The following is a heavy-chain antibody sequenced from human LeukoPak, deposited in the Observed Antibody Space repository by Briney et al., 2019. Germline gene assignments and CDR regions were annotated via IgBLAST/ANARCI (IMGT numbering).Heavy chain of an antibody. CDR1: GYTFTSYG. D-gene: IGHD3-22*01. CDR2: ISAYNGNT. CDR3: ARSDSSMGY. J-gene: IGHJ4*02. Sequence: ASVKVSCKASGYTFTSYGISWVRQAPGQGLEWMGWISAYNGNTNYAQKLQGRVTITADKSTSTAYMELSSLRSEDTAVYYCARSDSSMGYWGQGTLVTVSS. V-gene: IGHV1-18*01.